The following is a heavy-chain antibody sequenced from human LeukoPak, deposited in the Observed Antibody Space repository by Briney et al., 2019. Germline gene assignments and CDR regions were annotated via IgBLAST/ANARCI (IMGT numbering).Heavy chain of an antibody. CDR1: GGSISSTTYY. V-gene: IGHV4-39*01. J-gene: IGHJ4*02. D-gene: IGHD6-13*01. CDR2: IYYSGNT. Sequence: SETLSLTCIVSGGSISSTTYYWGWIRQPPGKRLEWIGSIYYSGNTYYNPSLKSRVTISVDTSKNQFSLKLSSVTAADTAVYYCARQIAAATLYYFDYWGQGTLVTVSS. CDR3: ARQIAAATLYYFDY.